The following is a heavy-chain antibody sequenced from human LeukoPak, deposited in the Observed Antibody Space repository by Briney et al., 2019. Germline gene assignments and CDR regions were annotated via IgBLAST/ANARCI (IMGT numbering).Heavy chain of an antibody. J-gene: IGHJ4*02. CDR3: AKLMTTVTTGDY. CDR2: ISGSGDST. CDR1: GFTFSNYA. D-gene: IGHD4-17*01. Sequence: GGSLRLSCAASGFTFSNYAMRWVRQAPGKGLEWVSGISGSGDSTYYADSVKGRFTISRDNSKNTLYLQMNSLRAEDTAVYYCAKLMTTVTTGDYWGQGTLVTVSS. V-gene: IGHV3-23*01.